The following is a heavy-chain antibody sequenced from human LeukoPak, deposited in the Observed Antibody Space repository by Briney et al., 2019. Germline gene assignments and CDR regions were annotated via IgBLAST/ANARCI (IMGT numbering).Heavy chain of an antibody. CDR1: GGSFSGYY. CDR3: ARGVLSGALPRGYYYYYGMDV. V-gene: IGHV4-34*01. D-gene: IGHD2-15*01. Sequence: PSETLSLTCAVYGGSFSGYYWSWIRQPPGKGLEWIGEINHSGSTNYNPSLKSRVTISVDTSKNHFSLKLSSVTAADAAVYYCARGVLSGALPRGYYYYYGMDVWGQGTTVTVSS. CDR2: INHSGST. J-gene: IGHJ6*02.